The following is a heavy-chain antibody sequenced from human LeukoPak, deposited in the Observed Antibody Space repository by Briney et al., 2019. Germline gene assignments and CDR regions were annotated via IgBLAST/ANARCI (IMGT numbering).Heavy chain of an antibody. CDR3: ARWDIRGTAHQLDY. CDR2: IKQDGSEK. Sequence: GGSLRLSCAASGFTFSSYWMSWVRQAPGKGLEWVANIKQDGSEKYYVDSVKGRFTISRDNAKNSLYLQMNSLRAEDTAVYYCARWDIRGTAHQLDYWGQGTLVTVSS. J-gene: IGHJ4*02. CDR1: GFTFSSYW. V-gene: IGHV3-7*01. D-gene: IGHD1-14*01.